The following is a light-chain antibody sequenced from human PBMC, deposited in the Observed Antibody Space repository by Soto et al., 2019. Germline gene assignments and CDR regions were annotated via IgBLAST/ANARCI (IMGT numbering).Light chain of an antibody. CDR3: QQYGSSSFT. J-gene: IGKJ2*01. Sequence: EIVLTQSPATLPLSPGEGATLSCRASHSVASTSLAWYQQKPGLAPRLIIYGASNRASGTPDRFSGGGSGTDFTLTIIRLDPEDFAVYYFQQYGSSSFTFGQGTKLEIK. CDR2: GAS. V-gene: IGKV3-20*01. CDR1: HSVASTS.